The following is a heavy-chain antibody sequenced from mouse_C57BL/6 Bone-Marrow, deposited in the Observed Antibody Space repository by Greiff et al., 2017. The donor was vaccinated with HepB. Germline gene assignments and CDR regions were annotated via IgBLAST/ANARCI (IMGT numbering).Heavy chain of an antibody. J-gene: IGHJ4*01. CDR2: ISNGGGST. D-gene: IGHD1-1*01. Sequence: EVQVVESGGGLVQPGGSLKLSCAASGFTFSDYYMYWVRQTPEKRLEWVAYISNGGGSTYYPDTVKGRFTISRDNAKNTLYLQMSRLKSEDTAMYYCARQHITTVVATGAMDYWGQGTSVTVSS. CDR3: ARQHITTVVATGAMDY. V-gene: IGHV5-12*01. CDR1: GFTFSDYY.